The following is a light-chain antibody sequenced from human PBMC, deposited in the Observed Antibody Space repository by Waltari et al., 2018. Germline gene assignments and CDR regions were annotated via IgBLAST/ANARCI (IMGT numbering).Light chain of an antibody. CDR1: QIWTKN. Sequence: SYVLTQPPSVSVAPGQTATLACGADQIWTKNVNWYQPRPGQAPVLVVYHDSGRPSGIPERFSGSNSENTAILTITGVEAGDEADYYCQVWDSDRVVFGGGTKLTVL. CDR3: QVWDSDRVV. V-gene: IGLV3-21*02. J-gene: IGLJ2*01. CDR2: HDS.